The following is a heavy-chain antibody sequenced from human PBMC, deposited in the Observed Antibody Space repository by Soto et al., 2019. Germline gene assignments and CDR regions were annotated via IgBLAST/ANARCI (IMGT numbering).Heavy chain of an antibody. Sequence: GESLKISCKGSGYTFTAYWITWVRQMPGKGLEWMGRIDPSDSYINYSPSFQGHVTISADKSVSAAYLQWSSLEASDTAIYYCARHGGYYSSSSEVSGYYGMDVWGQGTTVTVSS. CDR3: ARHGGYYSSSSEVSGYYGMDV. J-gene: IGHJ6*02. CDR2: IDPSDSYI. V-gene: IGHV5-10-1*01. CDR1: GYTFTAYW. D-gene: IGHD6-6*01.